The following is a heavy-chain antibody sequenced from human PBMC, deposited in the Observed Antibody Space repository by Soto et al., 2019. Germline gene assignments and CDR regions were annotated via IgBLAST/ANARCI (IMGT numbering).Heavy chain of an antibody. D-gene: IGHD1-7*01. CDR1: GGTFSNYV. J-gene: IGHJ4*02. CDR3: ARDMTRTVVPYFDF. Sequence: QVQLVQSGAEVKKPGSSVKVSCKASGGTFSNYVVNWVRQAPGQGLEWMARIIPISGAANYAQKFQGRVTITADKSTSTSYMELSSLRSEDTAVYYCARDMTRTVVPYFDFWGQGTLVTVSS. V-gene: IGHV1-69*06. CDR2: IIPISGAA.